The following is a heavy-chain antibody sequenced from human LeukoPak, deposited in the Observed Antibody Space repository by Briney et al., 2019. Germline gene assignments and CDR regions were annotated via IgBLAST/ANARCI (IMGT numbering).Heavy chain of an antibody. CDR1: GGSISSGSYY. J-gene: IGHJ6*03. D-gene: IGHD3-10*01. V-gene: IGHV4-61*02. CDR2: IYTSGSP. Sequence: SETLSLTCTVSGGSISSGSYYWSWIRQPAGKGLEWIGRIYTSGSPNYSPSLKSRVTMSVDTSKSQFSLKLSSVTAADTAVYYCARDRGYYYMDVWGKGTTVTVSS. CDR3: ARDRGYYYMDV.